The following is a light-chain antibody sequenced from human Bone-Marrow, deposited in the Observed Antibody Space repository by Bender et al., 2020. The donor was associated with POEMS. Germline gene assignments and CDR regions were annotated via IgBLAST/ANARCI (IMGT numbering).Light chain of an antibody. J-gene: IGLJ1*01. CDR2: LEGTGDY. CDR1: SGHSTYI. Sequence: QPVLTQSSSASASLGSSVKLTCTLSSGHSTYIIAWHQQQPGKAPRYLMKLEGTGDYNKGSGLPDRFSGSSSGADRYLTISNLQSEDKADYYCETWDSNTHVFGTGTKVTV. CDR3: ETWDSNTHV. V-gene: IGLV4-60*03.